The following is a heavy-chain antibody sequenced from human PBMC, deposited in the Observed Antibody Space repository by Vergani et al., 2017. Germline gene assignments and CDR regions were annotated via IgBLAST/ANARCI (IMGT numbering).Heavy chain of an antibody. J-gene: IGHJ4*03. CDR3: SIGRGYSFGYYDY. CDR1: GFSFGEYA. CDR2: IRNKAYGGTT. V-gene: IGHV3-49*04. Sequence: EVQLVESGGGLVPPGRSLRLSCAASGFSFGEYAMTWVRQAQGKGLECVAFIRNKAYGGTTEYAASVKGRCTISRDDSKRLAYLQLSGLTTEDTAVYFCSIGRGYSFGYYDYLGQGTPVTVSS. D-gene: IGHD5-18*01.